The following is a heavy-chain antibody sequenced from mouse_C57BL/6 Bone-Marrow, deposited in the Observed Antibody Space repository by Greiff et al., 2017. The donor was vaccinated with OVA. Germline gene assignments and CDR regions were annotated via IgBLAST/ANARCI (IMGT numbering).Heavy chain of an antibody. CDR1: GFTFNTYA. D-gene: IGHD4-1*01. Sequence: EVQGVESGGGLVQPKGSLKLSCAASGFTFNTYAMHWVRQAPGKGLEWVARIRSKSSNYATYYADSVKDRFTISRDDSQSILYLQMNNLKTEDTAMYYSVRDSGYGGVTGHYFDYWGQGTTLTVSS. CDR3: VRDSGYGGVTGHYFDY. J-gene: IGHJ2*01. V-gene: IGHV10-3*01. CDR2: IRSKSSNYAT.